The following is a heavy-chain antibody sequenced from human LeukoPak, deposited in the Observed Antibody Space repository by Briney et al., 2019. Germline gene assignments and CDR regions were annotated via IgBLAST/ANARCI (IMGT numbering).Heavy chain of an antibody. CDR1: GFTFSSYW. CDR2: ISSNGGST. V-gene: IGHV3-64D*06. CDR3: VKNSGYDFELDYGMDV. D-gene: IGHD5-12*01. Sequence: AGGSLRLSCAASGFTFSSYWMHWVRQAPGKGLEYVSAISSNGGSTYYADSVKGRFTISRDNSKNTLYLQMSSLRAEDTAVYYCVKNSGYDFELDYGMDVWGQGTTVTVSS. J-gene: IGHJ6*02.